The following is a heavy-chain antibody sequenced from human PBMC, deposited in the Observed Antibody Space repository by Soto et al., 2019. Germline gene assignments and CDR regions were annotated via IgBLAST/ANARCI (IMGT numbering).Heavy chain of an antibody. CDR3: AKDMVVGATTSLEPFDY. J-gene: IGHJ4*02. D-gene: IGHD1-26*01. CDR1: GFTFDDYA. V-gene: IGHV3-9*01. Sequence: HPGGSLRLSCAASGFTFDDYAMHWVRQAPGKGLEWVSGISWNSGSIGYADSVKGRFTISRDNAKNSLYLQMNSLRAEDTALYYCAKDMVVGATTSLEPFDYWGQGTLVTVSS. CDR2: ISWNSGSI.